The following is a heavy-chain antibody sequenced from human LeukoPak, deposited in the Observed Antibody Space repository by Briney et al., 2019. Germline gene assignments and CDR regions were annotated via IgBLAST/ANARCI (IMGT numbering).Heavy chain of an antibody. V-gene: IGHV4-39*01. CDR1: GGSISSSSYY. D-gene: IGHD1-26*01. J-gene: IGHJ4*02. CDR2: IYYSGST. CDR3: ARRNVGGSYYGY. Sequence: SETLSLTCTVSGGSISSSSYYWGWIRQPPGKGLEWIGSIYYSGSTYYNPSLKSRVTISVDTSKNQFSLELSSVTAADTAVYYCARRNVGGSYYGYWGQGTLVTVSS.